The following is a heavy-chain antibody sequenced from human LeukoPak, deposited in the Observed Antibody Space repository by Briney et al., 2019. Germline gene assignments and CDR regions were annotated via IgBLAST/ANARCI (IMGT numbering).Heavy chain of an antibody. CDR3: AKSCSGGACPIDY. J-gene: IGHJ4*02. CDR2: ISSSSSTI. D-gene: IGHD2-15*01. CDR1: GFTFSSYS. Sequence: GGSLRLSCAASGFTFSSYSMNWVRQAPGKGLEWVSYISSSSSTIYYADSVKGRFTISRDNAKNSLYLQMNTLRTEDTALYYCAKSCSGGACPIDYWGQGILVTVSS. V-gene: IGHV3-48*01.